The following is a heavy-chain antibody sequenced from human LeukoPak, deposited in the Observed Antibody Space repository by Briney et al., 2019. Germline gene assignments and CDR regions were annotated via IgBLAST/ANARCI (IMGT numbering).Heavy chain of an antibody. CDR2: IWYDGSNK. J-gene: IGHJ4*02. D-gene: IGHD3-22*01. CDR1: GFTFGSYG. CDR3: AKDRRGDSSGYGY. Sequence: GRSLRLSCAASGFTFGSYGMHWVRQAPGKGLEWVAVIWYDGSNKYYADSVKGRFTISRDNSKNTLYLQMNSLRAEDTAVYYCAKDRRGDSSGYGYWGQGTLVTVSS. V-gene: IGHV3-33*06.